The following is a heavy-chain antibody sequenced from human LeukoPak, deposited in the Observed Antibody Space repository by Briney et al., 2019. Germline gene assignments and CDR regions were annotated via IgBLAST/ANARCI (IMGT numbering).Heavy chain of an antibody. CDR1: GYTFTSYY. V-gene: IGHV1-46*01. J-gene: IGHJ6*03. Sequence: ASVKVSCKASGYTFTSYYMHWVRQAPGQGLEWMVIINPSGGSTSYAQKFQGRVNMTRDMSTSTVYMELSSLRSEDTDVYYCARAVVVVPAAIRPTNYYYYYYMDVWGKGTTVTVSS. CDR3: ARAVVVVPAAIRPTNYYYYYYMDV. D-gene: IGHD2-2*02. CDR2: INPSGGST.